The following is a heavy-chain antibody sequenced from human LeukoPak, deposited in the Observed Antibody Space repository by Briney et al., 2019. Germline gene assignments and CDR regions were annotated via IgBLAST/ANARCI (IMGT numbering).Heavy chain of an antibody. Sequence: SVKVSCKASGGTFSSYAISWVRQAPGQGLEWMGGIIPIFGTANYAQKFQGRVTITADESTSTAYMELSSLRSEDTAVYYCARTYYYGSGYYYNWYFDLWGRGTLVTVSS. CDR2: IIPIFGTA. V-gene: IGHV1-69*13. D-gene: IGHD3-22*01. CDR3: ARTYYYGSGYYYNWYFDL. J-gene: IGHJ2*01. CDR1: GGTFSSYA.